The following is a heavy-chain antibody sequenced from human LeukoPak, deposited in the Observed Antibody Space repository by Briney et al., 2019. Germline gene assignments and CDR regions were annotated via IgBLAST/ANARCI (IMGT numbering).Heavy chain of an antibody. V-gene: IGHV3-30-3*01. J-gene: IGHJ4*02. Sequence: GRSLRLSCAASGFTFSSYAMHWVRQAPGKGLEWVAVISYDGSNKYYADSVKGRFTISRDNSKNTLYLQMNSLRAEDTAVYYCARERQGFDYWGQGTLVTVSS. CDR2: ISYDGSNK. CDR1: GFTFSSYA. CDR3: ARERQGFDY.